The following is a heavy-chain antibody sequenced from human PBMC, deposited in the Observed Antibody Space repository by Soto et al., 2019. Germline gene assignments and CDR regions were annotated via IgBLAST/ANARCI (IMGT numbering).Heavy chain of an antibody. CDR1: GYTFTGYY. J-gene: IGHJ6*02. CDR3: ATRLEPYDFWSGYYTDYYYGMDV. D-gene: IGHD3-3*01. V-gene: IGHV1-2*04. CDR2: INPNSGGT. Sequence: ASVKVSCKASGYTFTGYYMHWVRQAPGQGLEWMGWINPNSGGTNYAQKFQGWVTMTRDTSISTAYMELSRLRSDDTAVYYCATRLEPYDFWSGYYTDYYYGMDVWGQGTTVPSP.